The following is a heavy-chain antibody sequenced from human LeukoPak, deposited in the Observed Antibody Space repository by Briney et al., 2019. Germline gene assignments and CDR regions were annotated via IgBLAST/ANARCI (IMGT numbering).Heavy chain of an antibody. D-gene: IGHD6-13*01. V-gene: IGHV4-59*01. CDR2: IYYTGIS. CDR1: AGSISGYY. CDR3: ARSSQSGSTSFDH. J-gene: IGHJ4*02. Sequence: SETLSLTCTVSAGSISGYYCSWIRQPPGKGLEWIGYIYYTGISHYNPSLKTRVTLSVDTSKNQCSLKLTSVIAADTAVYYCARSSQSGSTSFDHWGQGTLVTVSS.